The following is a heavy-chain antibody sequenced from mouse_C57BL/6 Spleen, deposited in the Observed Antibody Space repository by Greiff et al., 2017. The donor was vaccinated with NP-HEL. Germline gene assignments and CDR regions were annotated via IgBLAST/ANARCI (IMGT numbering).Heavy chain of an antibody. V-gene: IGHV1-82*01. Sequence: QVQLQQSGPELVKPGASVKISCKASGYAFSSSWMNWVKQRPGKGLEWIGRIYPGDGDTNYNGKFKGKATLTADKSSSTAYMQLSSLTSEDSAVYCCNYNYEDWYFDVWGTGTTVTVSS. D-gene: IGHD2-12*01. J-gene: IGHJ1*03. CDR2: IYPGDGDT. CDR1: GYAFSSSW. CDR3: NYNYEDWYFDV.